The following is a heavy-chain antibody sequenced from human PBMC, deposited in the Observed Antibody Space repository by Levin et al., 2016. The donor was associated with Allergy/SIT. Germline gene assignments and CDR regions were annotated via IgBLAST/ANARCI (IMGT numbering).Heavy chain of an antibody. CDR1: GGSISSNSYY. J-gene: IGHJ4*02. D-gene: IGHD1-7*01. V-gene: IGHV4-39*01. Sequence: SETLSLTCTVSGGSISSNSYYWVWIRQPPEKGLEWIGSIYYSGRSYYNASLKSRVTISVDTSKNQLSLKLSSVTAADTAVYYCARRGVVELPRRDSPFDYWGQGTLVTVSS. CDR2: IYYSGRS. CDR3: ARRGVVELPRRDSPFDY.